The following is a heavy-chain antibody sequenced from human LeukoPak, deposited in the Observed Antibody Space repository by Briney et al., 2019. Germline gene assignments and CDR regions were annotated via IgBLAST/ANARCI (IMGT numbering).Heavy chain of an antibody. CDR3: ARDHLGITMVRGDHTSLFGY. V-gene: IGHV3-7*01. CDR2: IKQDGSEK. J-gene: IGHJ4*02. D-gene: IGHD3-10*01. CDR1: GFTFSSYW. Sequence: GGSLRLSCAASGFTFSSYWMNWVRQAPGKGLEWVANIKQDGSEKYYVDSVKGRFTISRDNAKNSLYLQMNSLRAEDTAVYYCARDHLGITMVRGDHTSLFGYWGQGTLVTVSS.